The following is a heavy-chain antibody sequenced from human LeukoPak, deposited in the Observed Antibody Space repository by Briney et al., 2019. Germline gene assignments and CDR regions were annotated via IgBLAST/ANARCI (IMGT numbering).Heavy chain of an antibody. CDR2: ISYDGSNK. CDR3: AGIPSGGFVS. D-gene: IGHD1-26*01. J-gene: IGHJ5*01. Sequence: GGSLRLSCAASGFTFSSYAMHWVRQAPGKGLEWVAVISYDGSNKYYADSVKGRFTISRDNSKSTLYLQMNSLRAEDTAVYYCAGIPSGGFVSWGQGTLVTVSS. CDR1: GFTFSSYA. V-gene: IGHV3-30-3*01.